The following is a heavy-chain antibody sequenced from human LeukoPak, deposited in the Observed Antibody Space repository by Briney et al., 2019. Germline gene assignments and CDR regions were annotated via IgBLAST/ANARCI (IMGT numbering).Heavy chain of an antibody. J-gene: IGHJ3*02. V-gene: IGHV4-59*01. CDR3: AREGPIWGSGWSSDAFDI. Sequence: PSETLSLTCTVSGGSISSYYWSWIRQPPGKGLEWIGYIYYSGSTNYNPSLKSRVTISVDTSKNQFSLKLSSVTAADTAVYYCAREGPIWGSGWSSDAFDIWGQGTMVTVSS. CDR2: IYYSGST. CDR1: GGSISSYY. D-gene: IGHD6-19*01.